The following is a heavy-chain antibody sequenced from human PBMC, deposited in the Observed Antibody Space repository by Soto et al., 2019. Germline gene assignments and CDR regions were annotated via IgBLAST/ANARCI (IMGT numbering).Heavy chain of an antibody. CDR3: ARHACSGGSCYSVDY. CDR1: GYSFTDAW. CDR2: IAPDGSYT. Sequence: GESLKISCEGSGYSFTDAWITWVRQMPGRGLEWMGRIAPDGSYTIYSPSFEGHVTISTDRSIRTAYLQWSSLKASDTAIYYCARHACSGGSCYSVDYWGQGTLVTVSS. V-gene: IGHV5-10-1*01. D-gene: IGHD2-15*01. J-gene: IGHJ4*02.